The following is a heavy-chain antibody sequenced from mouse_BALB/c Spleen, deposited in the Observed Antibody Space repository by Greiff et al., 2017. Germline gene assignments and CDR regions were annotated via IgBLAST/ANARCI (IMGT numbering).Heavy chain of an antibody. CDR3: ARDYGNYLWFAY. V-gene: IGHV1-54*01. D-gene: IGHD2-1*01. J-gene: IGHJ3*01. Sequence: VQLQQSGAELVRPGTSVKVSCKASGYAFTNYLIEWVKQRPGQGLEWIGVINPGSGGTNYNEKFKGKATLTADKSSSTAYMQLSSLTSDDSAVYFCARDYGNYLWFAYWGQGTLVTVSA. CDR1: GYAFTNYL. CDR2: INPGSGGT.